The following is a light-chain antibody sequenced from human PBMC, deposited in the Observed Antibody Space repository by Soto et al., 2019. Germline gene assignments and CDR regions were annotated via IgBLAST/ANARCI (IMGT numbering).Light chain of an antibody. CDR1: QSLLHSNGYNY. CDR2: LGS. J-gene: IGKJ4*01. CDR3: MQALQTPRT. V-gene: IGKV2-28*01. Sequence: DIVMTQSPLSLPVTPGEPASISCRSSQSLLHSNGYNYLDWYLQKPGQSPQLLIYLGSNRASGVPDRFSGNGSGTEFPLKVSRVEAEDVGVYYCMQALQTPRTFGGGPKGEV.